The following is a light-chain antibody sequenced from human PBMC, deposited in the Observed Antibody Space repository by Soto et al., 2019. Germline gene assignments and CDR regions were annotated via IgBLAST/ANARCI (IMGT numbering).Light chain of an antibody. CDR1: QSVSSAY. CDR2: GAS. V-gene: IGKV3-20*01. Sequence: EIVLTQSPGTLSLSPGERATLSCRANQSVSSAYLARYQQKPGQAPRLLISGASIRATGIPERFSGSGSGTDFTLTISRLETEDSAVYYCQQYGSSPPYTFGQRTKLEIK. J-gene: IGKJ2*01. CDR3: QQYGSSPPYT.